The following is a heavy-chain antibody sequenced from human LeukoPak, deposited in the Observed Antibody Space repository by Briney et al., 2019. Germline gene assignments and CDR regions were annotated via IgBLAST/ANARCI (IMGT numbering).Heavy chain of an antibody. CDR3: ARVDPDSSSTLEVFDY. Sequence: SETLSLTCTVPGASISSYYWSWIRHTPGKGLEVIGSIYYSGSTNYNPSLKSRVTISVDTSKNQFSLKLSSVTAADTAVYYCARVDPDSSSTLEVFDYWGQGTLVTVSS. CDR2: IYYSGST. J-gene: IGHJ4*02. CDR1: GASISSYY. V-gene: IGHV4-59*01. D-gene: IGHD6-6*01.